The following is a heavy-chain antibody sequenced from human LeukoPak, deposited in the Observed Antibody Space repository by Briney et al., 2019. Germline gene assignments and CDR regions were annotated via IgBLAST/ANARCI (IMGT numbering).Heavy chain of an antibody. CDR1: GGSISSGSYY. J-gene: IGHJ4*02. CDR2: IYTSGST. D-gene: IGHD3-22*01. CDR3: ARDLGSGFFDY. V-gene: IGHV4-61*02. Sequence: SETLSLTCTVSGGSISSGSYYWSWIRQPAGKGLEWIGRIYTSGSTNYNPSLKSRVTISVDTSKNQFSLKLTSVAAADTAVYYCARDLGSGFFDYWGQGTLVTVSS.